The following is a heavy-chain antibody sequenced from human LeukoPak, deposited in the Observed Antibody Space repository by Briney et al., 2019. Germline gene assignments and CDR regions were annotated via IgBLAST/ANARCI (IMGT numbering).Heavy chain of an antibody. CDR3: ARKRWELHFNWFDP. D-gene: IGHD1-26*01. Sequence: GASVTVSCKASGYTFTGDYTHWVRQAPGQGLEWMGWINPNSGGTNYAQKFQGRVTMTRDTSISTAYMELSRLRSDDTAVYYCARKRWELHFNWFDPWGQGTLVTVSS. CDR2: INPNSGGT. J-gene: IGHJ5*02. CDR1: GYTFTGDY. V-gene: IGHV1-2*02.